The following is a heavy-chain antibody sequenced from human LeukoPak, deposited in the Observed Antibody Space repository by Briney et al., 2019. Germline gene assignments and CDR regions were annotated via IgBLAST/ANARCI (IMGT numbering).Heavy chain of an antibody. Sequence: ASVKVSCKASGYTFTSYGISWVRQAPGQGLEWMGWISPSNGNTNYVQNLQGRVTMTTDTSTSTAYMELRRLRSDDTAVYYCARYGGTIVGANRCFDYWGQGTLVTVSS. CDR1: GYTFTSYG. CDR3: ARYGGTIVGANRCFDY. D-gene: IGHD1-26*01. V-gene: IGHV1-18*01. CDR2: ISPSNGNT. J-gene: IGHJ4*02.